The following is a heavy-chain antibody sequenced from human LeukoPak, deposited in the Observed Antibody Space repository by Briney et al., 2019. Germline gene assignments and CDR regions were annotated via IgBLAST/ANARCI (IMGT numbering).Heavy chain of an antibody. V-gene: IGHV3-21*01. CDR1: GFTFSDYS. D-gene: IGHD2/OR15-2a*01. CDR2: ISSTSSYI. Sequence: GGSLRLSCAASGFTFSDYSMTWVRQAPGKGLEWVSSISSTSSYIYYADSMKGRFTISRDNAKNSLFLQLNSLRADDTALYYCARISVVTTVRSPKYYFGYWGQGTLVTVSS. CDR3: ARISVVTTVRSPKYYFGY. J-gene: IGHJ4*02.